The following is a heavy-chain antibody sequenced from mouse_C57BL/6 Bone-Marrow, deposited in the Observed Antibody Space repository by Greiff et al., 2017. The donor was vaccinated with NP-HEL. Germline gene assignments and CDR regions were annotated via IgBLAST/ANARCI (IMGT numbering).Heavy chain of an antibody. D-gene: IGHD1-1*01. V-gene: IGHV1-62-3*01. CDR1: GYTFTSYW. CDR3: QSDYYGHYYAMDY. Sequence: VQLQQPGAELVKPGASVKLSSKASGYTFTSYWMHWVKQRPGRGLEWIGRIDPNSGGTKYNEKVKSKATLTVDKPSSTAYMQLRNLTSEDSAVYYSQSDYYGHYYAMDYWGQGTSVTVTS. CDR2: IDPNSGGT. J-gene: IGHJ4*01.